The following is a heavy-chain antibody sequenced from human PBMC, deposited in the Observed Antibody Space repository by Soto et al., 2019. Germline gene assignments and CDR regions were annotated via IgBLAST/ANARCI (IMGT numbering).Heavy chain of an antibody. D-gene: IGHD3-10*01. CDR2: IIPIFGTA. CDR1: GGTFSSYA. J-gene: IGHJ4*02. V-gene: IGHV1-69*06. Sequence: SVKVSCKASGGTFSSYAISWVRQAPGQGLEWMGGIIPIFGTANYAQKFQGRVTITADKSTSTAHMELSSLRPEDTAVYYCARGRASGSYYLLDYWGQGTLVTVSS. CDR3: ARGRASGSYYLLDY.